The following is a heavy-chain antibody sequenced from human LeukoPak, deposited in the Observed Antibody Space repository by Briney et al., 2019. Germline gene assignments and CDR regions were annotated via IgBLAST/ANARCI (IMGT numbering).Heavy chain of an antibody. CDR3: AKVHPGVLWFGELLLGAFDI. V-gene: IGHV3-23*01. CDR2: TSGSDGST. J-gene: IGHJ3*02. D-gene: IGHD3-10*01. CDR1: GFTTSSNA. Sequence: GGSLRRSASASGFTTSSNAMSWVAQAPGQELKWVSATSGSDGSTYYADSVKGRFTISRDNSKNTLYLQMNSLRAEDTAVYYCAKVHPGVLWFGELLLGAFDIWGQGTMVTVSS.